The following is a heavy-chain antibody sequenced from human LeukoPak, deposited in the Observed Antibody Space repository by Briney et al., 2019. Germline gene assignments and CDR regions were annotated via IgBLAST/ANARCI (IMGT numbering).Heavy chain of an antibody. V-gene: IGHV3-30*18. J-gene: IGHJ4*02. CDR3: AKEEGSYSGYDSYHFDY. D-gene: IGHD5-12*01. CDR2: ISYDGSNK. CDR1: GFTFSSYG. Sequence: GGSLRLSCAASGFTFSSYGMHWVRQAPGKGLEWVAVISYDGSNKYYADSVKGRFTISRDNSKNTLYLQMNSLRAEDTAVYYCAKEEGSYSGYDSYHFDYWGQGTLVTVSS.